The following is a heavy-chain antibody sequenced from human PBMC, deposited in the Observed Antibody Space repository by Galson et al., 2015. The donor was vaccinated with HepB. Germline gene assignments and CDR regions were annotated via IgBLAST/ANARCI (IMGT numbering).Heavy chain of an antibody. Sequence: SLRLSCAASGFTFSSYAMHWVRQAPGKGLEWVAVISYDGSNKYYADSVKGRFTISRDNSKNTQYLQMNSLRAEDTAVYYCARDYASSWYFNHYYGMDVWGQGTTATVSS. CDR2: ISYDGSNK. D-gene: IGHD6-13*01. CDR1: GFTFSSYA. CDR3: ARDYASSWYFNHYYGMDV. J-gene: IGHJ6*02. V-gene: IGHV3-30*04.